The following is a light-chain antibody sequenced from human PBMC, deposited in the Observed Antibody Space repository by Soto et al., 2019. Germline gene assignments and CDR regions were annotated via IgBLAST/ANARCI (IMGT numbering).Light chain of an antibody. CDR1: SSDVGGYKY. CDR3: PSYTSSSSYV. J-gene: IGLJ1*01. Sequence: QSVLTQPASVSGSPGQSIAISCTGTSSDVGGYKYVSWYQQHPGKAPKLMIYDVSNRPSGVSDRFSGSKSGNTASLTISGLQAEDEADYYCPSYTSSSSYVFGTGTKVTV. CDR2: DVS. V-gene: IGLV2-14*01.